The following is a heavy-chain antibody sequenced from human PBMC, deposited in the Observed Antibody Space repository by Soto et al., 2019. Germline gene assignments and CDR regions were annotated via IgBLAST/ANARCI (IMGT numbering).Heavy chain of an antibody. D-gene: IGHD3-22*01. V-gene: IGHV1-18*01. Sequence: GASVKVSCKASGGTFRTYTISWVRQAPGQGLEWMGWISAYNGNTNYAQKLQGRVTMTTDTSTGTAYMELRSLRSDDTAVYYCARRGGYYDSSGYYHWFDPWGQGTLVTVSS. CDR3: ARRGGYYDSSGYYHWFDP. J-gene: IGHJ5*02. CDR2: ISAYNGNT. CDR1: GGTFRTYT.